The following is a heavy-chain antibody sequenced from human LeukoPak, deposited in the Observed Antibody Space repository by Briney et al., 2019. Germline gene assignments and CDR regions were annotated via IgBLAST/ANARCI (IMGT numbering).Heavy chain of an antibody. V-gene: IGHV3-30*04. Sequence: GGSLRLSCAASGFTFSSYAMHWVRQAPGKGLEWVAVISYDGSNKYYADSVKGRFTISRDNSKNTLYLQMNSLRAEDTAVYYCARLYDSSGALDYWGQGTLVTVSS. CDR1: GFTFSSYA. D-gene: IGHD3-22*01. CDR2: ISYDGSNK. J-gene: IGHJ4*02. CDR3: ARLYDSSGALDY.